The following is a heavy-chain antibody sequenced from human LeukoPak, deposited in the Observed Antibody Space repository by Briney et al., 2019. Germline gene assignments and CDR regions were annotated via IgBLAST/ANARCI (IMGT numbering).Heavy chain of an antibody. D-gene: IGHD3-10*01. CDR3: AREISFTMVRGVIEGNWFDP. Sequence: GASVKVSCKASGYTFTSYGISWVRQAPGQGLEWMGWISAYNGNTNYARKLQGRVTMTTDTSTSTAYMELRSLRSDVTAVYYCAREISFTMVRGVIEGNWFDPWGQGTLVTVSS. CDR2: ISAYNGNT. CDR1: GYTFTSYG. V-gene: IGHV1-18*01. J-gene: IGHJ5*02.